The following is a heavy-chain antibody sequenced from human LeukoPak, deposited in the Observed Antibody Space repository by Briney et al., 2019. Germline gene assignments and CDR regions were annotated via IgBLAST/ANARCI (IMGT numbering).Heavy chain of an antibody. CDR1: GFTFSSYW. D-gene: IGHD4/OR15-4a*01. V-gene: IGHV3-74*01. CDR3: ARVYDYGFD. J-gene: IGHJ4*02. CDR2: INSDGSST. Sequence: PGGSLRLSCAASGFTFSSYWMHWVRQAPGKGLVWVSRINSDGSSTSYADSVKGRFTISRDNGKNTLYLQMIGLRVEDTAVYYCARVYDYGFDWGQGTLVTVSS.